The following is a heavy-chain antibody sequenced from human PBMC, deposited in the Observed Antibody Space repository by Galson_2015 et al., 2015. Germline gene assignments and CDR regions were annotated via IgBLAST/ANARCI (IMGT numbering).Heavy chain of an antibody. CDR2: ISGDGRST. D-gene: IGHD4-17*01. J-gene: IGHJ5*02. Sequence: SLRLSCAASGFTLSNHWMHWVRQAPGKGLVWVSRISGDGRSTDYADSVRGRFTISRDNAKNTLSLQMNSLRAEDTAVYYCARVRLYGDYVTWGQGTLVAVSS. CDR1: GFTLSNHW. CDR3: ARVRLYGDYVT. V-gene: IGHV3-74*01.